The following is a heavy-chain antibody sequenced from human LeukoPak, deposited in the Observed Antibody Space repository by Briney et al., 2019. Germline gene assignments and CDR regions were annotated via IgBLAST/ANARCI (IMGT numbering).Heavy chain of an antibody. Sequence: GGSLTLAWAASGFTFSNAWMSWVRQAPGKGLEWVGLIKTKTDGGTTDYGAPVKGRFTISRDDSKNTLYLQMNSLRGEDTAIYYCARDGLASIGLDMWGQGTVVTVSS. CDR3: ARDGLASIGLDM. J-gene: IGHJ3*02. V-gene: IGHV3-15*01. CDR2: IKTKTDGGTT. CDR1: GFTFSNAW. D-gene: IGHD6-13*01.